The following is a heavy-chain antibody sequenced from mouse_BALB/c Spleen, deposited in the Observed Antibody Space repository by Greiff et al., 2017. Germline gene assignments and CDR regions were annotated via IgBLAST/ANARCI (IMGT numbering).Heavy chain of an antibody. D-gene: IGHD2-10*02. CDR1: GYSFTGYF. CDR2: INPYNGDT. Sequence: VQLQQSGPELVKPGASVKISCKASGYSFTGYFMNWVMQSHGKSLEWIGRINPYNGDTFYNQKFKGKATLTVDKSSSTAHMELRSLASEDSAVYYCARGYGNYWFAYWGQGTLVTVSA. CDR3: ARGYGNYWFAY. V-gene: IGHV1-20*02. J-gene: IGHJ3*01.